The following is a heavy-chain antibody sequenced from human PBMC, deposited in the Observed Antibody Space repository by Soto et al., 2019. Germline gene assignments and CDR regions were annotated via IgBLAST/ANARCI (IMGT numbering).Heavy chain of an antibody. CDR3: ARVWARRYCNNGVCYTYYYYGMDV. J-gene: IGHJ6*02. V-gene: IGHV4-34*01. CDR1: GGSFSGYY. Sequence: SETLSLTCAVYGGSFSGYYWSWIRQPPGKGLEWIGEINHSGSTNYNPSLKSRVTISVDTSKNQFSLKLSSVTAADTAVYYCARVWARRYCNNGVCYTYYYYGMDVWGQGTTVTV. D-gene: IGHD2-8*01. CDR2: INHSGST.